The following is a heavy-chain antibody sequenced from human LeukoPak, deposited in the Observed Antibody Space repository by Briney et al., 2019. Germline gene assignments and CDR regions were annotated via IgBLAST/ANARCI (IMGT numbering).Heavy chain of an antibody. Sequence: SETLSLTCAVSGVSIASYSCHWIRQSPGKGLEDVAAIDSYGTTYYKPSLRSRLNIAVDPSKNRCSLRLNSVTAADTAVYYCARSRGWWALDYWGPGTLVAVSS. V-gene: IGHV4-39*07. D-gene: IGHD2-8*02. CDR1: GVSIASYS. CDR2: IDSYGTT. CDR3: ARSRGWWALDY. J-gene: IGHJ4*02.